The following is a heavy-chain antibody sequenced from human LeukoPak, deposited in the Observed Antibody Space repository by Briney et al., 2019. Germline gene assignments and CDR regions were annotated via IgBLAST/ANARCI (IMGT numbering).Heavy chain of an antibody. CDR2: ISGGGGA. CDR1: GLTFSSYA. Sequence: GSLRLSCAASGLTFSSYAMSWVRQAPGKGLEWVSAISGGGGAYYADSVKGRITISRDNSKNTLYLQMNSLRAEDTAIYYCAKSFAGAVAGSRGLDYWGQGTLVTVSS. J-gene: IGHJ4*02. CDR3: AKSFAGAVAGSRGLDY. V-gene: IGHV3-23*01. D-gene: IGHD6-19*01.